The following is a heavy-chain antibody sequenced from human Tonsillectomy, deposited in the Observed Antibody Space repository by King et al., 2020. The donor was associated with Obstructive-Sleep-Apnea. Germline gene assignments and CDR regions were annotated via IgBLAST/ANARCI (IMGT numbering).Heavy chain of an antibody. J-gene: IGHJ4*02. D-gene: IGHD2-2*01. CDR1: GFTFSTYA. CDR3: AGDNGGVFVPAAMVDY. V-gene: IGHV3-30*04. Sequence: VQLVESGGGVVQPGRSLRLFCAASGFTFSTYAIHWVRQAPGKGLEWVAVISYDGSNKYYTDSVKGRFTISRDNSKNTLFLQMNSLRAEDTAVYFCAGDNGGVFVPAAMVDYWGQGTLVTVSS. CDR2: ISYDGSNK.